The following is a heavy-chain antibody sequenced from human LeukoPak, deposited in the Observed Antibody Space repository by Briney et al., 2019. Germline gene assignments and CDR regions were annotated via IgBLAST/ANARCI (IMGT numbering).Heavy chain of an antibody. J-gene: IGHJ5*02. D-gene: IGHD4-17*01. V-gene: IGHV4-31*03. CDR3: ARGAAVTTGLGWFDH. CDR1: GGSISSGGYY. Sequence: SQTLSLTCTVSGGSISSGGYYWSWLRPHPGKGLEWIGYIYYSGSTYYNPSLKSRVTISVDTSKNQFSLKLSSVTAADTAVYYCARGAAVTTGLGWFDHWGQGTLVTVSS. CDR2: IYYSGST.